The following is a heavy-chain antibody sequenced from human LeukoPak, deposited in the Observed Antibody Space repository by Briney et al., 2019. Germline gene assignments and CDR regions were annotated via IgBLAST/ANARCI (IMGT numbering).Heavy chain of an antibody. D-gene: IGHD1-26*01. Sequence: GGSLRLSCAASGFTFSRYWMSWVRQAPGKGLEWVANVKQDESEKYYVDSVKGRFTISRDNAKNSLSLQMNSLRAEDSAVYYCAREIPGGAVTLDYWGQGTLVTVSS. CDR3: AREIPGGAVTLDY. CDR1: GFTFSRYW. V-gene: IGHV3-7*01. CDR2: VKQDESEK. J-gene: IGHJ4*02.